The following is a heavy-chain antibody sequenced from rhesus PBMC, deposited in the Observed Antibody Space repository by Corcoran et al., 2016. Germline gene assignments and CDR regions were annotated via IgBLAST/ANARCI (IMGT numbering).Heavy chain of an antibody. CDR2: ISYSGST. D-gene: IGHD3-3*01. CDR3: ARDAGRGGLVGLPAWYFDL. CDR1: GYSISSGYG. Sequence: QVQLQESGPGLVKPSETLSLTCAVSGYSISSGYGWSWIRQPPGKGLEWIGYISYSGSTSYNPSLKRRVTTSRDTYKNHFSLKLSSVTAADTAVDYCARDAGRGGLVGLPAWYFDLWGPGTPITISS. J-gene: IGHJ2*01. V-gene: IGHV4-122*02.